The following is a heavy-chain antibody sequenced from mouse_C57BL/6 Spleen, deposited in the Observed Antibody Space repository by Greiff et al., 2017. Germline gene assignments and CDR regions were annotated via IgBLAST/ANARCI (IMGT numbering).Heavy chain of an antibody. J-gene: IGHJ3*01. CDR3: AREEAD. CDR1: GFTFSSYG. V-gene: IGHV5-6*01. Sequence: EVMLVESGGDLVKPGGSLKLSCAASGFTFSSYGMSWVRQTPDKRLEWVATISSGGSYTYYPDSVKGRFTISRDNAKNTLYLQMSSLKSEDTAMYYCAREEADWGQGTLVTVSA. CDR2: ISSGGSYT.